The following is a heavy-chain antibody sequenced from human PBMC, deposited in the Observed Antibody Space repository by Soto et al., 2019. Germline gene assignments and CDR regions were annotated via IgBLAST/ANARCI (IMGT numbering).Heavy chain of an antibody. CDR3: GKGSSAAARESPGS. Sequence: EVQLLESGGGLVQPGGSLRLACAASGFTFNNYAMTWVHQAPGRGLEWVSAISGSGDSTFYADSLKGRFTISRDNAKDTLFLRMNSLRADDTAVYYCGKGSSAAARESPGSWGQGTLVTVSS. CDR2: ISGSGDST. J-gene: IGHJ5*02. D-gene: IGHD3-10*01. CDR1: GFTFNNYA. V-gene: IGHV3-23*01.